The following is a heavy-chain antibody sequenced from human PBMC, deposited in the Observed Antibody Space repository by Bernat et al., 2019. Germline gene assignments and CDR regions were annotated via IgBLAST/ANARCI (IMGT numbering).Heavy chain of an antibody. D-gene: IGHD1-1*01. Sequence: QVQLVQSGPEVKKPGASVKVSCKASGYTFTDYAITWVRQAPGQGLEWVGWINTNNGNTNFAQNFQGRVTMTTDTSATTVYMELNTLTSDDTAMYYCARGDGTPGDGDYWGQGTLVTVSS. V-gene: IGHV1-18*01. CDR1: GYTFTDYA. J-gene: IGHJ4*02. CDR2: INTNNGNT. CDR3: ARGDGTPGDGDY.